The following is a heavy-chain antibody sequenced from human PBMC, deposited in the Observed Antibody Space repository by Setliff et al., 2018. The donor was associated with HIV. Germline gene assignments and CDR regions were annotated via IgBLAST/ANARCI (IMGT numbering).Heavy chain of an antibody. CDR1: GYSSSSAYY. J-gene: IGHJ4*02. D-gene: IGHD3-22*01. CDR3: ARDVRPLSDSSGYFFD. CDR2: IYDSGST. V-gene: IGHV4-38-2*02. Sequence: SEALSLNCTVSGYSSSSAYYWGWIRQPPGKGLEWIGSIYDSGSTYYNPSLKSRVTISVDTSKKQFSLKLSSVTAADTAVYYCARDVRPLSDSSGYFFDWGQGTLVTVSS.